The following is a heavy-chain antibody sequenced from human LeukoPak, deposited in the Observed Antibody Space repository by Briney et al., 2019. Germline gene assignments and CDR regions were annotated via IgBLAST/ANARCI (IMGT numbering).Heavy chain of an antibody. Sequence: ASVKVSCKASGYTFTSYGISWVRQAPGQGLEWMGWISAYNGNTNYAQKLQGRVTMTTDTSTSTAYMELRSLRSDDTAVYYCARSTIFGVVTVEFEYWGQGTPVPGSS. J-gene: IGHJ4*02. V-gene: IGHV1-18*01. D-gene: IGHD3-3*01. CDR2: ISAYNGNT. CDR1: GYTFTSYG. CDR3: ARSTIFGVVTVEFEY.